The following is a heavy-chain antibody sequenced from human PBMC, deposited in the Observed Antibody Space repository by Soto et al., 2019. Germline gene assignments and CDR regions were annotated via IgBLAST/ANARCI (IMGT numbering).Heavy chain of an antibody. V-gene: IGHV3-66*01. Sequence: GGSLRLSCAASGFTVSSNHMSWVRQAPGKGLEWVSVIYSGGSTYYADSVKGRFTISRDNSKNTLYLQMNSLRAEDTAVYYCARDPSRSSSPLWGQGTLVTVSS. CDR3: ARDPSRSSSPL. J-gene: IGHJ4*02. CDR1: GFTVSSNH. CDR2: IYSGGST. D-gene: IGHD6-6*01.